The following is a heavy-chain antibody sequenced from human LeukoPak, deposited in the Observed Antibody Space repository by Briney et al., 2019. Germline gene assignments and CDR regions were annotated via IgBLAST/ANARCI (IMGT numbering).Heavy chain of an antibody. CDR1: GYTLTELS. J-gene: IGHJ4*02. CDR3: ATDRPYSSSWYPSDY. D-gene: IGHD6-13*01. Sequence: ASVKVSCKVSGYTLTELSMQWVRRAPGKELEWMGGFDPEDGETIYAQKFQGRVTMTEDTSTDTAYMELSSLRSEDTAVYYCATDRPYSSSWYPSDYWGQGTLVTVSS. V-gene: IGHV1-24*01. CDR2: FDPEDGET.